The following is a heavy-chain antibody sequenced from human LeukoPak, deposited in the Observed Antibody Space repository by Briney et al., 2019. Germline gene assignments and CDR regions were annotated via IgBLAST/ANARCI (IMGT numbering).Heavy chain of an antibody. Sequence: GGSLRLSCAASGFTFSTYNMNWVRQAPGKGLEWVSYISAGSSTIFYADSVKGRFTISRDNARDSLYLQMNSLRAEDTAVYYCTRDFLGLSWYFDYWGQGTLVTVSS. CDR2: ISAGSSTI. J-gene: IGHJ4*02. V-gene: IGHV3-48*01. CDR1: GFTFSTYN. D-gene: IGHD4/OR15-4a*01. CDR3: TRDFLGLSWYFDY.